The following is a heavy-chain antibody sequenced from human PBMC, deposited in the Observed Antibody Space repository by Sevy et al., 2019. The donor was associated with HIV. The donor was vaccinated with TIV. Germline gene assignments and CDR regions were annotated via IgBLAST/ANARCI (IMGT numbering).Heavy chain of an antibody. J-gene: IGHJ4*02. CDR1: GGSVSSGSYY. V-gene: IGHV4-61*01. CDR3: ARSKYCSGGSCYSDFDY. CDR2: IYYSGST. Sequence: SETLSLTCTVSGGSVSSGSYYWSWIRQPPGKGLEWIGYIYYSGSTNYNPSLKSRVTISVDTSKNQFSLRLSSVTAADTAVYYCARSKYCSGGSCYSDFDYWGQGTLVTVSS. D-gene: IGHD2-15*01.